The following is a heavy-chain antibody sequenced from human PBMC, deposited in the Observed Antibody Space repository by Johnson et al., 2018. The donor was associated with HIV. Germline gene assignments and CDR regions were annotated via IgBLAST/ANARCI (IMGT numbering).Heavy chain of an antibody. J-gene: IGHJ3*02. CDR3: VREGPSERAGFDI. CDR2: ISYAGSNK. Sequence: QMHLVESGGGLVQPGGSLSLSCAVSGFTFNNYPMHWVRQAPGKGLEWVAVISYAGSNKYYGDSVKGRFTISRDNSKNTLYLQMNSLRDEDTAVYYCVREGPSERAGFDIWGQGTMVTVSS. V-gene: IGHV3-30*04. CDR1: GFTFNNYP.